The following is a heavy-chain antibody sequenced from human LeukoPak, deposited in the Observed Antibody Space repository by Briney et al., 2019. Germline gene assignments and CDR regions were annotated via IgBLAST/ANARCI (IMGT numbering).Heavy chain of an antibody. Sequence: PGGSLRLSCAASGFTFSSYSMNWVRQAPGKGLEWVAVISYDGSNKYYADSVKGRFTISRDNSKNTLYLQMNSLRAEDTAVYYCAKGGYSSSWRYNWFDPWGQGTLVTVSS. J-gene: IGHJ5*02. CDR1: GFTFSSYS. CDR2: ISYDGSNK. D-gene: IGHD6-13*01. V-gene: IGHV3-30*18. CDR3: AKGGYSSSWRYNWFDP.